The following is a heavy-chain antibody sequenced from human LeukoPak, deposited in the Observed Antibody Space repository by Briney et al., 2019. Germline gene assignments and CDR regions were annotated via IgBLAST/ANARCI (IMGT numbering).Heavy chain of an antibody. CDR2: IKQDGSEK. CDR1: GFTFSSYW. D-gene: IGHD4-23*01. Sequence: GGSLRLSCAASGFTFSSYWMSWVRQAPGKGLEWVANIKQDGSEKYYVDSVKGRFTISRDNAKNSLYLQMSSLRAEDTAVYYCASYSTVVTLYYYYYGMDVWGQGTTVTXSS. J-gene: IGHJ6*02. CDR3: ASYSTVVTLYYYYYGMDV. V-gene: IGHV3-7*01.